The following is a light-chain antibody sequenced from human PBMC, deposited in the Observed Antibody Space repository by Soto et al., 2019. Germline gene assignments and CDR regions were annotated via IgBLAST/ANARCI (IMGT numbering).Light chain of an antibody. CDR2: DVS. Sequence: DIQMTQSPSTLSASVGDRVTITCRASQSINNWLAWYQHKPGKAPELLIFDVSRLENGVPSRFSGSGSGTEFSLTISSLQPDDFATYYCHQYHNSFPWTFGQGTKVDMK. CDR3: HQYHNSFPWT. J-gene: IGKJ1*01. V-gene: IGKV1-5*01. CDR1: QSINNW.